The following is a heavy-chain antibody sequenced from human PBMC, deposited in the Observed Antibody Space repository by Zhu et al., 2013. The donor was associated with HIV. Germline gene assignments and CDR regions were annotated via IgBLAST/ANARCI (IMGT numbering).Heavy chain of an antibody. J-gene: IGHJ4*02. V-gene: IGHV1-69*09. CDR3: ARAGTSVAAPLDF. Sequence: QVQLVQSGAEVKKPGSSVRVSCKTSADTFNNYAITWVRQAPGQGPECVGRIISPLGFTYYAQKFQDRVAITADKSTTTVHMEFRSLESEDTAVYYCARAGTSVAAPLDFWGQGTLITVSS. CDR1: ADTFNNYA. CDR2: IISPLGFT. D-gene: IGHD4-4*01.